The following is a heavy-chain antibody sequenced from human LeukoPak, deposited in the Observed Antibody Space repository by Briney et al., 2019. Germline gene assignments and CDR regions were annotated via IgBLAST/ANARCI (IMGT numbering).Heavy chain of an antibody. V-gene: IGHV3-7*01. CDR3: ARDRPQGYYYYYMDV. CDR1: GFTFSSYW. Sequence: GGSLRLSCAASGFTFSSYWMSWVRQAPGKGLEWVANIKQDGSEKYYVDSVKGRFTISRDNAKNSLYLQMNSLRAEDTAVYYCARDRPQGYYYYYMDVWGKGTTVTVSS. J-gene: IGHJ6*03. D-gene: IGHD6-6*01. CDR2: IKQDGSEK.